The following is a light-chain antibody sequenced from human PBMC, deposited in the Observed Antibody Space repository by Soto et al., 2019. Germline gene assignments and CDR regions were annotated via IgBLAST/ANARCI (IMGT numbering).Light chain of an antibody. V-gene: IGKV1D-12*01. J-gene: IGKJ4*02. Sequence: DIPMTQSPSSVSSSVGDRVTLTCRASQAVSTWVAWYQQKAGQAPNLLIYAASRLLTGIPSRFSGSGSGTDFTLTLSGLEPEDFETSCCQQSNSIPLTFGGGTKLEIQ. CDR2: AAS. CDR3: QQSNSIPLT. CDR1: QAVSTW.